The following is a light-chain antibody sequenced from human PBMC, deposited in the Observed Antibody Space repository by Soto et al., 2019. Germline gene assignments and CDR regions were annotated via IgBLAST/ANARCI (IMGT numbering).Light chain of an antibody. CDR1: SSDIGAYNY. Sequence: QSALTQPASVSGSPGQSITISCTGSSSDIGAYNYVSWFQQYPGKAPTLIISEVSNRPSGVSNRFSGSKSGTAASLTISGLQTEDEADYFCFSFTTDWSHVFGTGTKLTVL. CDR3: FSFTTDWSHV. V-gene: IGLV2-14*01. CDR2: EVS. J-gene: IGLJ1*01.